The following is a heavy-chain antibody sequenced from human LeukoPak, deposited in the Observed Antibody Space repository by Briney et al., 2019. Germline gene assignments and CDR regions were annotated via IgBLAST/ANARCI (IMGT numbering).Heavy chain of an antibody. CDR3: ARLGGYCDY. CDR2: IYYNGNT. Sequence: SETLSLTRTVSGDSINGYYWSWIRQPPGKGLEWIGNIYYNGNTNYNPSLKSRVTISVDTSKNKFSLKLTSVTATDTAVYYCARLGGYCDYWGQGTLVTVSS. CDR1: GDSINGYY. V-gene: IGHV4-59*08. D-gene: IGHD2-21*02. J-gene: IGHJ4*02.